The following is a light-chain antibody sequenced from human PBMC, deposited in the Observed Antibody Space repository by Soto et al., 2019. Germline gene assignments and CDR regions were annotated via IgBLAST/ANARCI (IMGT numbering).Light chain of an antibody. J-gene: IGKJ1*01. CDR2: AAS. CDR1: QGICIY. CDR3: QQYNSAPRT. Sequence: DIQMTQSPSSLSASLGDRVTITCRASQGICIYLAWYQQKPGKVPKLLIYAASTLQSGVPSSFSGSGSGTDFTLTISSLEAEDVASYYCQQYNSAPRTFGQGTRVEI. V-gene: IGKV1-27*01.